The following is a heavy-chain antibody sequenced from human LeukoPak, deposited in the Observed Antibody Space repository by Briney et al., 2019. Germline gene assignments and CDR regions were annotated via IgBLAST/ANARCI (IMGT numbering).Heavy chain of an antibody. V-gene: IGHV1-8*03. Sequence: VASVTVSCKASGYTFTNYHINWVRQATGQGLEWMGWMNPNNGDSGYAQKFQGRVTITRDTSISTSYMELRSLRSDDTAVYFCAITTSFTASGYDYWGQGTLVTVSS. CDR2: MNPNNGDS. D-gene: IGHD1-1*01. CDR3: AITTSFTASGYDY. CDR1: GYTFTNYH. J-gene: IGHJ4*02.